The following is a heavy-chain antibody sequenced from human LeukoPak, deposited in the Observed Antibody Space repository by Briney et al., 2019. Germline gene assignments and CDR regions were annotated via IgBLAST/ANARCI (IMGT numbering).Heavy chain of an antibody. V-gene: IGHV3-20*04. CDR1: GFTFDDYG. Sequence: GGSLRLSCAASGFTFDDYGMSWVRQGPGKGVEWVSGLNWNGESKAYADSVKGRFTISRDNAKNSLYLQMNSLRAEDTALYYCARGAPMSMVTIDYWGQGTLVTVSS. J-gene: IGHJ4*02. CDR3: ARGAPMSMVTIDY. CDR2: LNWNGESK. D-gene: IGHD4-17*01.